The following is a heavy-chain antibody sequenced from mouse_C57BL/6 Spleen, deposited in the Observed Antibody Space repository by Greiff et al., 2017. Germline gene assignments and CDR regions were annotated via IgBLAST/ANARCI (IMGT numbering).Heavy chain of an antibody. CDR2: INPSTGGT. D-gene: IGHD2-12*01. J-gene: IGHJ3*01. Sequence: VQLKQSGPELVKPGASVKISCKASGYSFTGYYMNWVKQSPEKSLEWIGEINPSTGGTTYNQKFKAKATLTVDKSSSTAYMQLKSLTSEDSAVYYCARADDDGFAYWGQGTLVTVSA. V-gene: IGHV1-42*01. CDR1: GYSFTGYY. CDR3: ARADDDGFAY.